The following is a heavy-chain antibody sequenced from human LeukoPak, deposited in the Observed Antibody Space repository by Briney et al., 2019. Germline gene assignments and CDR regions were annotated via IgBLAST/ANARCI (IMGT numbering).Heavy chain of an antibody. V-gene: IGHV1-69*13. Sequence: GASVKVSCKASGGTFSSYAISWVRQAPGQGLEWMGGIIPIFGTANYAQKFQGRVTITADESMSTAYMELSSLRSEDTAVYYCARANYSSSSVGGYYYFGLDVWGQGTTVTVSS. CDR3: ARANYSSSSVGGYYYFGLDV. CDR2: IIPIFGTA. J-gene: IGHJ6*02. D-gene: IGHD6-6*01. CDR1: GGTFSSYA.